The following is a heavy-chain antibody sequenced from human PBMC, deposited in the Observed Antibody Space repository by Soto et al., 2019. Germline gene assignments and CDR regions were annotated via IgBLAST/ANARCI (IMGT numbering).Heavy chain of an antibody. CDR1: GFTFSTYA. V-gene: IGHV3-23*01. J-gene: IGHJ4*02. CDR2: ISASGDNS. D-gene: IGHD3-3*01. CDR3: ADGGEWSFNFVY. Sequence: TGGSLRLSCAASGFTFSTYAMSWVRQAPGKGLEWLAGISASGDNSYYADSVKGRFTISRDNSKGTLYLQMNNLRAEDTALYYCADGGEWSFNFVYWGQGTLVTVSS.